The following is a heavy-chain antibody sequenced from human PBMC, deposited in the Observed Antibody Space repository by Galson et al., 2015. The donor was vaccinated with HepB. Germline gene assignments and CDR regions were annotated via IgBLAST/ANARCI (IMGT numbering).Heavy chain of an antibody. CDR1: GYRFSMYW. V-gene: IGHV5-51*01. Sequence: QSGAEVKKPGGSLKISCEGSGYRFSMYWIGWVRQMPGRGLEWMGSIYPGASETRYSPSFQGQVTISADKSISTAYLQWSSLQASDTAKYYCARRQIYGVGIDSMDVWAQGTTVTVSS. J-gene: IGHJ6*02. CDR3: ARRQIYGVGIDSMDV. D-gene: IGHD4/OR15-4a*01. CDR2: IYPGASET.